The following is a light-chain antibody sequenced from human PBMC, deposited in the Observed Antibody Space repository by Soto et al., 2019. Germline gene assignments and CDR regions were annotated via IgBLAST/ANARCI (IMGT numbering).Light chain of an antibody. V-gene: IGLV1-40*01. J-gene: IGLJ3*02. CDR1: SSNIGAGYD. CDR3: GTWDSSLSAGV. CDR2: GNS. Sequence: QSVLTQPPSVSGAPGQRVTISCTGSSSNIGAGYDVHWYQQLPGTAPKLLIYGNSNRPSGVPDRFSGSKSGTSASLAITGLQAEDEADYYCGTWDSSLSAGVFGGGTQLTVL.